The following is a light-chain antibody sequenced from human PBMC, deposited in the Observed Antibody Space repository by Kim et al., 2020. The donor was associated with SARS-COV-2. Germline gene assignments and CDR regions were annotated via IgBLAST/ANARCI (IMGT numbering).Light chain of an antibody. CDR2: AAS. V-gene: IGKV1-39*01. CDR3: QQSYSTPFT. J-gene: IGKJ4*01. Sequence: DIQMTQSPSSLSASVGDRVTITCRASQSISSYLNWYQQKPGKAPKLLIYAASSLQSGVPSRFSGSGSGKDLTLTISSLQPEDFATYYCQQSYSTPFTFGGGTKVDIK. CDR1: QSISSY.